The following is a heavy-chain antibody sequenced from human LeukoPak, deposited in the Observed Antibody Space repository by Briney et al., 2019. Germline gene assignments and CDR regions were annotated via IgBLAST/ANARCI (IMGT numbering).Heavy chain of an antibody. Sequence: GGSLRLSCAASGFTFSSYSMNWVRQAPGKGLEWVSSISSSSSYIYYADSVKGRFTISRDNSKNTLYLQMNSLRAEDTAVYYCAREAVTRNYFDYWGQGTLVTVSS. CDR1: GFTFSSYS. V-gene: IGHV3-21*04. CDR2: ISSSSSYI. D-gene: IGHD4-17*01. J-gene: IGHJ4*02. CDR3: AREAVTRNYFDY.